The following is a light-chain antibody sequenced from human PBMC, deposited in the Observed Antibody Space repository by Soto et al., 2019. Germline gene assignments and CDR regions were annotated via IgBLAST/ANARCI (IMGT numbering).Light chain of an antibody. CDR2: DAD. V-gene: IGKV3-11*01. Sequence: EIVLTQSPVILSLSPGERAALPCRASQSVSSYLAWYQQKPGQAPRLLIYDADTRATGIPARFSGSGSGTDFTLTISSLEPEDFAVYYCQQRSSWPLTFGQGTKLEVK. CDR1: QSVSSY. CDR3: QQRSSWPLT. J-gene: IGKJ2*01.